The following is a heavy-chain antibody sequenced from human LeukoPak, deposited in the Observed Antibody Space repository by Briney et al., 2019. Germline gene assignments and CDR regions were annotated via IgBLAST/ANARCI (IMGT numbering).Heavy chain of an antibody. D-gene: IGHD3-16*01. Sequence: PGGSLRLSCAASGFAFSNFSMSWVRQAPGKGLEWVSAMRGSGDGTYYADSVRRRYTISRDNSKNTLYLQMNSLRAEDTAVYYCAKMMGQRLYDYCMDVWGKGTTVTVSS. CDR1: GFAFSNFS. V-gene: IGHV3-23*01. J-gene: IGHJ6*03. CDR3: AKMMGQRLYDYCMDV. CDR2: MRGSGDGT.